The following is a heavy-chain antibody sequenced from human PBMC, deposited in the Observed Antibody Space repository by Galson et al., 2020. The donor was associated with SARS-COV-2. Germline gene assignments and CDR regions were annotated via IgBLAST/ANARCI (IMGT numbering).Heavy chain of an antibody. D-gene: IGHD6-19*01. CDR3: ARGRTVAAAAVAGISPPFDY. J-gene: IGHJ4*02. V-gene: IGHV1-2*02. CDR2: INPNSGAT. Sequence: ASVKVSCKASGYTFTDYYMHWVRQAPGQGLEWMGWINPNSGATNYAQKFQGRVSMTRDTSISTAYMDLSSLRSDDRAVYYCARGRTVAAAAVAGISPPFDYWGQGTLVTVSS. CDR1: GYTFTDYY.